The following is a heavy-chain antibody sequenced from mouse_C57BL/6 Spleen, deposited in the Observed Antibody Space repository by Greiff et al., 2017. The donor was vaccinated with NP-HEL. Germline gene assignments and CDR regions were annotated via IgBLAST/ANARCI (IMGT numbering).Heavy chain of an antibody. D-gene: IGHD2-4*01. J-gene: IGHJ1*03. V-gene: IGHV1-69*01. Sequence: VQLQQPGAELVMPGASVKLSCKASGYTFTSYWMHWVKQRPGQGLEWIGEIDPSDSYTNYNQKFKGKSTLTVDKSSSTAYMQLSSLTSEDAAVYYCARRGYDYEWYFDVWGTGTTVTVSS. CDR3: ARRGYDYEWYFDV. CDR1: GYTFTSYW. CDR2: IDPSDSYT.